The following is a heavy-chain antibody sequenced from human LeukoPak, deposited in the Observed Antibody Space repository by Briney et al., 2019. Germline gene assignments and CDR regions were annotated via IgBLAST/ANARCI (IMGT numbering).Heavy chain of an antibody. D-gene: IGHD6-19*01. CDR1: GGSISSYY. Sequence: SETLSLTCTVSGGSISSYYWSWIRQPPGKGLEWIGDIYYSGSTNYNPSLKSRVTISVDTSKNQFSLKLSSVTAADTGVYYCARDRQWLFGLDYWGQGTLVTVSS. J-gene: IGHJ4*02. CDR3: ARDRQWLFGLDY. CDR2: IYYSGST. V-gene: IGHV4-59*12.